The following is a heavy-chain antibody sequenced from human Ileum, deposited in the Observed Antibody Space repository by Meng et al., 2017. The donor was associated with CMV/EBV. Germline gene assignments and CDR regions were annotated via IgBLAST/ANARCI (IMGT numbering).Heavy chain of an antibody. D-gene: IGHD6-13*01. CDR3: ATSTRPGPNRPGDSSSWYFYY. V-gene: IGHV1-18*01. CDR2: INGYGVNT. CDR1: GYTFTNYG. Sequence: ASVKVSCKASGYTFTNYGISWVRQAPGQGLEWMGWINGYGVNTKYAQKFQGRVTMTTDTSTSTTYMELRRLRSDDTAVYYCATSTRPGPNRPGDSSSWYFYYWGQGTLVTVSS. J-gene: IGHJ4*02.